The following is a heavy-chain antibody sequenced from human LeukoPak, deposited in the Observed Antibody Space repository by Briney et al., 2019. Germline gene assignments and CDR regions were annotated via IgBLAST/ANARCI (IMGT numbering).Heavy chain of an antibody. CDR2: IYTSGST. V-gene: IGHV4-4*07. CDR3: ARDLRTVTTNWFDP. CDR1: GGSISNYY. Sequence: SETLSLTCTVSGGSISNYYWSWIRQPAGKGLEWIGRIYTSGSTNYNPSLKSRVTISVDKSKNQFSLKLSSVTAADTAVYYCARDLRTVTTNWFDPWGQGTLVTVSS. J-gene: IGHJ5*02. D-gene: IGHD4-17*01.